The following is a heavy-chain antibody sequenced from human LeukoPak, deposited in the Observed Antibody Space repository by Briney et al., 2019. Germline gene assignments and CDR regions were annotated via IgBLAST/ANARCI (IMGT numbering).Heavy chain of an antibody. J-gene: IGHJ1*01. CDR1: GGSISSYF. CDR2: IYYSGST. D-gene: IGHD4-17*01. CDR3: ARGTVTTDYFLH. V-gene: IGHV4-59*01. Sequence: PSETLSLTCTVSGGSISSYFWNWVRQPPGKGLEWIGYIYYSGSTNYNPSLKSRVTIAVDTSKNQFSLKLTSVTAADTAVYYCARGTVTTDYFLHWGQGTLVTVSP.